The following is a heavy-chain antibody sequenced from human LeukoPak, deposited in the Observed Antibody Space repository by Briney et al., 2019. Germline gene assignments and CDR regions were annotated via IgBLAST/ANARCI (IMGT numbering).Heavy chain of an antibody. CDR1: GYSFTSYW. CDR2: IYPGDSDT. Sequence: KNGESLKISCKGSGYSFTSYWIGWVRQMPGKGLEWMGIIYPGDSDTRYSPSFQGQVTISADKSISTAYLQWSSLKASDTAMYYCARLKYDILTGYYPNYYYYYMDVWGKGTTVTISS. V-gene: IGHV5-51*01. J-gene: IGHJ6*03. D-gene: IGHD3-9*01. CDR3: ARLKYDILTGYYPNYYYYYMDV.